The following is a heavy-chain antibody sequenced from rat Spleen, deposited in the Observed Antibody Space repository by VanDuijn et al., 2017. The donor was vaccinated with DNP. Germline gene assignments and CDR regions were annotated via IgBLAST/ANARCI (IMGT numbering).Heavy chain of an antibody. CDR2: MWNTGGP. J-gene: IGHJ4*01. CDR3: ARSLATVAPTGAMDA. CDR1: GFSLTRYN. V-gene: IGHV2-41*01. Sequence: QVQLKESGPGLVQPSQTLSLTCTVAGFSLTRYNVNWVRQSPGKGLEWMGVMWNTGGPRYNPALKSRLSIFKDTSKSQVFLKMNSVQSEDTAMYFCARSLATVAPTGAMDAWGQGISVTVSS. D-gene: IGHD1-3*01.